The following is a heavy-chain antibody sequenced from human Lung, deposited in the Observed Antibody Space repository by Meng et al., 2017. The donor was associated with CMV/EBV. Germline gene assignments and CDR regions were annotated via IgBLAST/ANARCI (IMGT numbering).Heavy chain of an antibody. Sequence: SETXSLXCAVYGGSFSGYYWSWIRQPPGKGLEWIGEINHSGSTNYNPSLKSRVTISVDTSKNQFCLKLSSVTAADTAVYSCARGGRGYSGLLPNGYWGQGXLVTVSS. CDR2: INHSGST. CDR3: ARGGRGYSGLLPNGY. V-gene: IGHV4-34*01. CDR1: GGSFSGYY. J-gene: IGHJ4*02. D-gene: IGHD5-12*01.